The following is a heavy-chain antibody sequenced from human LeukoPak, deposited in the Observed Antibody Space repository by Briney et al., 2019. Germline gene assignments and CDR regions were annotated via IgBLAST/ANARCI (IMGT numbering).Heavy chain of an antibody. D-gene: IGHD2-2*01. Sequence: GRSLRLSCAASGFTVSSSYMSWVRQAPGKGLEWVSVIYSGGTTNHADSVKGRFTVSRDNSKNTLYLQMNSLRAEDTAVYFCARGSSRAFDYWGQGTLVTVSS. J-gene: IGHJ4*02. CDR2: IYSGGTT. CDR3: ARGSSRAFDY. V-gene: IGHV3-53*01. CDR1: GFTVSSSY.